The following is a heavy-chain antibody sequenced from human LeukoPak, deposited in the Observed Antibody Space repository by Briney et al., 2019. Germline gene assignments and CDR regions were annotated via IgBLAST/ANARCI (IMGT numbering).Heavy chain of an antibody. D-gene: IGHD1-26*01. Sequence: RPGGSLRLSCAASGFTFDDYGMSWVRPAPGKGLEWVSGINWNGGGTGYADSVKGRFTISRDNAKNSLYLQMNSLRAEDTALYYCARERSGSGSYHLDYWGQGTLVTVSS. J-gene: IGHJ4*02. CDR3: ARERSGSGSYHLDY. CDR2: INWNGGGT. V-gene: IGHV3-20*04. CDR1: GFTFDDYG.